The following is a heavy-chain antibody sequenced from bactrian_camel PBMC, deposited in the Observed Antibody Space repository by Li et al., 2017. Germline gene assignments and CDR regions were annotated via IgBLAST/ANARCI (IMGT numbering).Heavy chain of an antibody. Sequence: HVQLVESGGGSVQTGGSLRLSCAASRYRWRYSCMGWFRQAPGKEREGVAATASDGSTSYADSVKGRFTISKDNAKNTLYLQMNSLKPEDTAMYYCALQRSNGASYCYLDPVWEYAYWGQGTQVTVS. CDR2: TASDGST. D-gene: IGHD2*01. J-gene: IGHJ4*01. V-gene: IGHV3S53*01. CDR3: ALQRSNGASYCYLDPVWEYAY. CDR1: RYRWRYSC.